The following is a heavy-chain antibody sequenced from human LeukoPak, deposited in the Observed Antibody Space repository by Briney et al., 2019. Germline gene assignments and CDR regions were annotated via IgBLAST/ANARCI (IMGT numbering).Heavy chain of an antibody. D-gene: IGHD3-10*01. CDR1: GYSFSSYW. Sequence: GESLKISCKASGYSFSSYWIGWVRQMPGKGLECMGIIYSGDSEATNRPSLQGQVTISVDKFISTAYLQWSSLRASDTAIYYCARLGGETYDYGSRSYPNWYFDLWGRGTLVTVSS. J-gene: IGHJ2*01. CDR3: ARLGGETYDYGSRSYPNWYFDL. CDR2: IYSGDSEA. V-gene: IGHV5-51*01.